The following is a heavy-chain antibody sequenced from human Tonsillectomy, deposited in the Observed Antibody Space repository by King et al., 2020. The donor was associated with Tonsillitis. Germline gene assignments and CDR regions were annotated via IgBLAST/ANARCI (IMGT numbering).Heavy chain of an antibody. CDR1: GFTFSTYG. CDR2: IRYDGSNK. Sequence: VQLVESGGGVVQPGGSLSLSCAASGFTFSTYGIHWVRQAPGKGLEWVAFIRYDGSNKYYADSVKGRFTISRDNSKNTLSLQMNTLRAEDTAVYYCAKEPDYSDFDYSDYDYYYYGLDIWGQGTTVTVSS. CDR3: AKEPDYSDFDYSDYDYYYYGLDI. J-gene: IGHJ6*02. D-gene: IGHD4-11*01. V-gene: IGHV3-30*02.